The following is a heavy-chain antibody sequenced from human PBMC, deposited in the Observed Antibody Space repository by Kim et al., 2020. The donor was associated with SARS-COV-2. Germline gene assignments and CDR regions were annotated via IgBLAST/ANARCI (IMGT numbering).Heavy chain of an antibody. CDR3: ARGPANQKGTMKRFWDY. CDR2: INHSGST. Sequence: SETLSLTCAVYGGSFSGYYWSWIRQPPGKGLEWIGEINHSGSTNYNPSLKSRVTISVDTSKNQFSLKLSSVTAADTAVYYCARGPANQKGTMKRFWDYWGQGTLVTVSS. CDR1: GGSFSGYY. J-gene: IGHJ4*02. V-gene: IGHV4-34*01. D-gene: IGHD3-22*01.